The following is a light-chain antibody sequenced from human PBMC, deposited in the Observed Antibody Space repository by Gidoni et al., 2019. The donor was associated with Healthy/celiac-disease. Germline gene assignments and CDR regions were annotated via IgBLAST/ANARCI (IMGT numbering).Light chain of an antibody. V-gene: IGKV3-15*01. J-gene: IGKJ4*01. CDR1: QSISSN. Sequence: EIVMTQSPATLSVSPGERATLACRASQSISSNLAWYQQKPGQDPRLLIYGASTRATGRPARFSGSGSGTEFSLTISSLQSEDFAVYYCQQYNNWPPLTFGGGTKVEIK. CDR3: QQYNNWPPLT. CDR2: GAS.